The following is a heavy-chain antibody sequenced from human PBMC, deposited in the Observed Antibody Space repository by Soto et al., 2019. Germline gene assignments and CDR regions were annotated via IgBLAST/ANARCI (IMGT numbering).Heavy chain of an antibody. Sequence: SETLSLTCTVSGGSISRSIYYWGWIRQTPGKGLEWIGSTYYNGTTYYNPSLKSRVTISVDTSKNQFSLKLNSVTAADTAVFYCERDGDYFNYWGQGTLVTVSS. CDR1: GGSISRSIYY. CDR3: ERDGDYFNY. D-gene: IGHD4-17*01. V-gene: IGHV4-39*01. J-gene: IGHJ4*02. CDR2: TYYNGTT.